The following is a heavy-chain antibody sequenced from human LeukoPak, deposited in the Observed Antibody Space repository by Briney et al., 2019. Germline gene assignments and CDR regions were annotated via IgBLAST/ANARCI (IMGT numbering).Heavy chain of an antibody. CDR2: LYPGVSP. CDR1: GGPIYSYY. CDR3: ARLRFYDSTGYSPGHYMDV. V-gene: IGHV4-4*07. D-gene: IGHD3-22*01. J-gene: IGHJ6*03. Sequence: SETLSLTCTVSGGPIYSYYWSWIRQTAGKGLEWIGRLYPGVSPNYNPSLKSRVTMSVDTSKKQFVLKLNTVTAADTAVYYCARLRFYDSTGYSPGHYMDVWGKGTTVTVSS.